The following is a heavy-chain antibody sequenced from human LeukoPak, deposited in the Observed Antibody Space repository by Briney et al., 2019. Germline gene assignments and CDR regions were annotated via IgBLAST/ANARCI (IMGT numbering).Heavy chain of an antibody. CDR1: GGSFSGYY. J-gene: IGHJ4*02. CDR2: INHSGST. D-gene: IGHD3-22*01. CDR3: ARKGSYYYDSSGYLLEYYFDY. V-gene: IGHV4-34*01. Sequence: SETLSLTCAVCGGSFSGYYWSWIRQPPGKGLEWIGEINHSGSTNYNPSLKSRVTISVDTSKNQFSLKLSSVTAADTAVYYCARKGSYYYDSSGYLLEYYFDYWGQGTLVTVSS.